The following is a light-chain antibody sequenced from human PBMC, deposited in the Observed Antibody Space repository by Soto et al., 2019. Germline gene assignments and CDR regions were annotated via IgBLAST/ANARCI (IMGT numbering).Light chain of an antibody. CDR3: QTWGTGIHV. Sequence: QLVLTQSPSASASLGASVKLTCTLSSGHSSYAIAWHQQQPEKGPRYLMKLNSDGSHSKGDGIPDRFSGSSSGAERYLIISSLQSGDEADYYCQTWGTGIHVFGTGTK. CDR2: LNSDGSH. CDR1: SGHSSYA. J-gene: IGLJ1*01. V-gene: IGLV4-69*01.